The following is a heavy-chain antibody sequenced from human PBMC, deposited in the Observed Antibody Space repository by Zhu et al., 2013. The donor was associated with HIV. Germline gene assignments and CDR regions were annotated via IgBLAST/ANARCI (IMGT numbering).Heavy chain of an antibody. D-gene: IGHD4-17*01. Sequence: QVQLQQWGAGLLKPSETLSLTCAVYGGSFSGYYWSWIRQPPGKGLEWIGEINHSGSTNYNPSLKSRVTISVDTSKNQFSLKLSSVTAADTAVYYCARGALTNGDYDNYYYYYMDVWGKGTTVTVSS. J-gene: IGHJ6*03. CDR3: ARGALTNGDYDNYYYYYMDV. CDR2: INHSGST. CDR1: GGSFSGYY. V-gene: IGHV4-34*01.